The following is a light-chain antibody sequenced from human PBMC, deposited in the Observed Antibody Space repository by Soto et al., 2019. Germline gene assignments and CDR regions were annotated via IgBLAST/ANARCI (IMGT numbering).Light chain of an antibody. CDR3: QQYGSSPSIT. J-gene: IGKJ5*01. CDR1: QSVYSS. V-gene: IGKV3-20*01. Sequence: ETVMTQSPATLSVSPGESAPLSRRASQSVYSSLAWYQQKPGQAPRLLIYGASIRATGIPDRFSGSGSGTDFSLPISRLEPEDFAVYYCQQYGSSPSITFGQGTRLEI. CDR2: GAS.